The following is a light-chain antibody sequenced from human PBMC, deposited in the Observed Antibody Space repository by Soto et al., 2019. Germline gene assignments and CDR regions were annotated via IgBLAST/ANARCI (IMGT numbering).Light chain of an antibody. J-gene: IGKJ4*01. CDR2: LGS. Sequence: DIVMTQSPLSLPVTPGEPASISCRSSQSLLHSNGYNYLDWYLQKPGQSPQLLIYLGSNRASGGPDRFSGSGSGTDFTLKISRVEAEDVGVYYCMQALQTPVTFGGGTKVEIK. CDR3: MQALQTPVT. CDR1: QSLLHSNGYNY. V-gene: IGKV2-28*01.